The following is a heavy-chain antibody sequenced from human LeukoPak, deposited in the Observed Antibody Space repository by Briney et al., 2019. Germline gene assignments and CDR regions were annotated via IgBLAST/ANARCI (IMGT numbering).Heavy chain of an antibody. Sequence: PSETLSLTCTVSGGSISSYYWSWIRQPPGKGLEWIGYIYYSGSTNYNPSLKSRVTISVDTSKNQFSLKLSSVTAADTAVYYCARGVAGTGSWFDPWGQGTLVTVSS. D-gene: IGHD6-19*01. J-gene: IGHJ5*02. CDR1: GGSISSYY. V-gene: IGHV4-59*08. CDR3: ARGVAGTGSWFDP. CDR2: IYYSGST.